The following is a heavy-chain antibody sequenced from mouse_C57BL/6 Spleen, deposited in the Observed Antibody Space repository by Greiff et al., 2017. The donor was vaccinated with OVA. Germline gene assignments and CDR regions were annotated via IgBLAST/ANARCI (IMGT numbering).Heavy chain of an antibody. J-gene: IGHJ1*03. Sequence: VQLQQSGAELAKPGASVQLSCKASGYTFTSYWMHWVQQRPGQGLEWIGYINPSSGYTKYNQKFKDKATLTADKSSSTAYMQLSSLTYEDSAVYYCARSPAYDSNYEGWYFDVWGTGTTVTVSS. CDR2: INPSSGYT. V-gene: IGHV1-7*01. CDR1: GYTFTSYW. D-gene: IGHD2-5*01. CDR3: ARSPAYDSNYEGWYFDV.